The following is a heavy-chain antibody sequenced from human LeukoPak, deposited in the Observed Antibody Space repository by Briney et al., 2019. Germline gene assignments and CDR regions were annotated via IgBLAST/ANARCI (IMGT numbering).Heavy chain of an antibody. CDR3: AKDIAARPFDY. V-gene: IGHV3-30*18. CDR1: GFTFSSYG. Sequence: GGTLRLSCAASGFTFSSYGMHWVRQAPGKGLEWVAVISYDGSNKYYADSVKGRFTISRDNSKNMLYLQMNSLRAEDTAVYYCAKDIAARPFDYWGQGTLVTVSS. J-gene: IGHJ4*02. D-gene: IGHD6-6*01. CDR2: ISYDGSNK.